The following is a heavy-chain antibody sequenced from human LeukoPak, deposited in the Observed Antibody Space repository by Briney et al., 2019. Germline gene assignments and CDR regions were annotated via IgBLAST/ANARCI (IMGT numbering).Heavy chain of an antibody. Sequence: SETLSLTCTVSGGSISSGDYYWSWIRQPPGTGLEWIGYIYYSGSTYYNPSLKSRVTISVDTSKNQFSLKLSSVTAADTAVYYCAREGWFGELSHWFDPWGQGTLVTVSS. CDR2: IYYSGST. V-gene: IGHV4-30-4*01. CDR3: AREGWFGELSHWFDP. CDR1: GGSISSGDYY. J-gene: IGHJ5*02. D-gene: IGHD3-10*01.